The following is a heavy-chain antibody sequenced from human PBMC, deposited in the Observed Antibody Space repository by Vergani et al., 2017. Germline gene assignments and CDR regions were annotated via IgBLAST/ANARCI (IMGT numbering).Heavy chain of an antibody. CDR3: ARGVVVVPAARTTSHWFDP. CDR2: ITSAGDIK. V-gene: IGHV3-11*04. Sequence: QLVESGGGLVKPGGSLRLSCISSEFSFSNTYMTWIRQAPGKGLEWVSYITSAGDIKHYADSVRGRFTISRDNSKNTLYLQMNSLRAEDTAVYYCARGVVVVPAARTTSHWFDPWGQGTLVTVSS. D-gene: IGHD2-2*01. J-gene: IGHJ5*02. CDR1: EFSFSNTY.